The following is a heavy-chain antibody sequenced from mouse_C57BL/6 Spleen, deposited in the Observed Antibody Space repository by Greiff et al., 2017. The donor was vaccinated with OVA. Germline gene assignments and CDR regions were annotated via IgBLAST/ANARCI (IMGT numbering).Heavy chain of an antibody. Sequence: EVQLQQSGPELVKPGASVKISCKASGYSFTGYYMNWVKQSPEQSLEWIGEINPSTGGTTYNQKFKAKATLTVDKSSSTAYMQLKSLTSEDSAVYYCARSYYDYEAYFDYWGQGTTLTVSS. CDR3: ARSYYDYEAYFDY. CDR1: GYSFTGYY. V-gene: IGHV1-42*01. J-gene: IGHJ2*01. CDR2: INPSTGGT. D-gene: IGHD2-4*01.